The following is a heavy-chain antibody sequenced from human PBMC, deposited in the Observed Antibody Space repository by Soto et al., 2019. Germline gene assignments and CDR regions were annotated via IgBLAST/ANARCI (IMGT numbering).Heavy chain of an antibody. V-gene: IGHV1-18*01. CDR2: ISAYNGNT. CDR3: ARAPIVVVTATTPGPLDY. J-gene: IGHJ4*02. CDR1: GYTFTSYG. Sequence: ASVKVSCKASGYTFTSYGISWARQAPGQGLEWMGWISAYNGNTNYAQKLQGRVTMTTDTSTSTAYMELRSLRSDDTAVYYCARAPIVVVTATTPGPLDYWGQGTLVTVSS. D-gene: IGHD2-21*02.